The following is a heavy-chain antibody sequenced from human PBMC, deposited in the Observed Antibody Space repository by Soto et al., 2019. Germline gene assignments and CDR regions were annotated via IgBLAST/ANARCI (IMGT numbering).Heavy chain of an antibody. CDR2: FIPIFGTA. J-gene: IGHJ6*02. D-gene: IGHD5-12*01. V-gene: IGHV1-69*01. CDR3: AIESGHTRGMDG. Sequence: QVLLVQSGAEVKKPGSSVRVSCKASGGTFSSFVISWVRQAPGQGLEWMGRFIPIFGTANYAQKFQGRVTMTADESTSTAYMELSSLRSEDTAVYSCAIESGHTRGMDGWGQGTTVTVSS. CDR1: GGTFSSFV.